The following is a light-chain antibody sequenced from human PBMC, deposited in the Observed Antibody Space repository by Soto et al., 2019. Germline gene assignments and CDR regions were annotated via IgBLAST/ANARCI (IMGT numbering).Light chain of an antibody. CDR3: QQYGSSPGT. Sequence: EIVLTQSPGTLSLSPGERATLSCRASQSVSSSYLAWYQQKPGQAPRHLIYGASSRATGIPDRFSGSGSGTDFTLTISKPEPEDFAVYYCQQYGSSPGTLGQGTKLEIK. CDR2: GAS. CDR1: QSVSSSY. V-gene: IGKV3-20*01. J-gene: IGKJ2*02.